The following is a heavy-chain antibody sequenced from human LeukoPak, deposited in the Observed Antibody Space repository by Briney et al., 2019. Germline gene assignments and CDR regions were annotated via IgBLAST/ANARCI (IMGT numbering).Heavy chain of an antibody. CDR2: IYHSGRT. D-gene: IGHD3-10*01. Sequence: SETLSLTCTVSLYSISSGYYCAWIRQPPGKGLDWIGSIYHSGRTDYNPSLKSRVTISVDTSKNQFSLKLSSVTAADTAVYYCARRGPPRTLLRGVKSGWFDPWGQGALVTVSS. CDR1: LYSISSGYY. CDR3: ARRGPPRTLLRGVKSGWFDP. J-gene: IGHJ5*02. V-gene: IGHV4-38-2*02.